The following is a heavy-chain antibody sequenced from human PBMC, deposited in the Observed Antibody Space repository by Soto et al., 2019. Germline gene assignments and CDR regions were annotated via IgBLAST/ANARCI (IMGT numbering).Heavy chain of an antibody. D-gene: IGHD6-19*01. CDR3: AKGPRIAVAGLGDS. Sequence: QVQLVESGGGVVQPGRSLRLSCAASGFTFSNYGMHWVRQAPGKGRDWLAGISYDGSHKSYADSVKGRFTISRDNSKKILSLQMNSLRGDDTAVYYCAKGPRIAVAGLGDSWGQGTLVSVSS. CDR1: GFTFSNYG. V-gene: IGHV3-30*18. J-gene: IGHJ5*01. CDR2: ISYDGSHK.